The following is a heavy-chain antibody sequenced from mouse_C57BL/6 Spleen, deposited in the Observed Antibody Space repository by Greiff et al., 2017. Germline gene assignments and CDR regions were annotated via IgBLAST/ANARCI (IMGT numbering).Heavy chain of an antibody. CDR3: AITTVVEGAWFAY. Sequence: VQGVESGAELARPGASVKLSCKASGYTFTSYGISWVKQRTGQGLEWIGEIYPRSGNTYYNEKFKGKATLTADKSSSTAYMELRSLTSEDSAVYFCAITTVVEGAWFAYWGQGTLVTVSA. V-gene: IGHV1-81*01. CDR2: IYPRSGNT. J-gene: IGHJ3*01. D-gene: IGHD1-1*01. CDR1: GYTFTSYG.